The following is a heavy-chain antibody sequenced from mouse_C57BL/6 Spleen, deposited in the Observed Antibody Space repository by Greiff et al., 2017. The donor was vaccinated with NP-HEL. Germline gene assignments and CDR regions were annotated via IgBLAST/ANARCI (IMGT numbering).Heavy chain of an antibody. CDR3: ANDGYYWGRAMDY. Sequence: QVQLQQPGAELVKPGASVKLSCKASGYTFTSYWMHWVKQRPGQGLEWIGMIHPNSGSTNYNEKFKSKATLTVDKSSSTAYMQLSSLTSEDSAVYYCANDGYYWGRAMDYWGQGTSVTVSS. CDR1: GYTFTSYW. CDR2: IHPNSGST. J-gene: IGHJ4*01. D-gene: IGHD2-3*01. V-gene: IGHV1-64*01.